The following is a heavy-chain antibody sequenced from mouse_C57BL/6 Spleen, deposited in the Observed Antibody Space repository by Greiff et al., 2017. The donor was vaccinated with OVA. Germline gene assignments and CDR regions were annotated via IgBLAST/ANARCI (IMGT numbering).Heavy chain of an antibody. CDR3: ADGGGYFDV. CDR2: IYPGDGDT. Sequence: QVQLQQSGPELVKPGASVKISCKASGYAFSSSWMNWVKQRPGKGLEWIGRIYPGDGDTNYNGKFKGKATLTADKSSSTAYMQLSSLTSEDSAVYCCADGGGYFDVWGTGTTVTVSS. J-gene: IGHJ1*03. V-gene: IGHV1-82*01. CDR1: GYAFSSSW.